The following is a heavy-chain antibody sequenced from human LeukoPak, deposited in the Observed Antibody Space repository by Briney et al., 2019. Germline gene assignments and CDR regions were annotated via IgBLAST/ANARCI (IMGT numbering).Heavy chain of an antibody. D-gene: IGHD3-3*01. CDR3: AKDAVYYDFWSGYSGYYYFDY. CDR2: ISNTGGTT. CDR1: GFSFSSYE. V-gene: IGHV3-23*01. J-gene: IGHJ4*02. Sequence: GGSLRLSCAASGFSFSSYEMNWVRQAPGKGLEWVSVISNTGGTTYYADSVKGRFTISRDNSKNTVYLQMNRLTAEDTAVYYCAKDAVYYDFWSGYSGYYYFDYWGQGTLVTVSS.